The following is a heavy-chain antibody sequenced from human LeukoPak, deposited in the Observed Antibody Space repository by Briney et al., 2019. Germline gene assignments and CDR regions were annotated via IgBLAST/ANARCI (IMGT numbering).Heavy chain of an antibody. CDR2: FYCGGSD. CDR3: VRGYCSGGSCYHFDY. CDR1: GASITSYY. Sequence: SETLSLTCTVSGASITSYYWNWIRQPPGKGLEWIGYFYCGGSDNYNPSLKSRITISVDTSKNQFSLKLSSVTAADTAVYYCVRGYCSGGSCYHFDYWGQGTLVTVSS. D-gene: IGHD2-15*01. J-gene: IGHJ4*02. V-gene: IGHV4-59*01.